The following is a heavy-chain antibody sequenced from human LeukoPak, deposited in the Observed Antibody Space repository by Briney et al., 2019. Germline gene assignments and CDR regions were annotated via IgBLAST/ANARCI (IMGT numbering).Heavy chain of an antibody. V-gene: IGHV3-20*04. Sequence: PGGSLRLSCAASGFTFDDYGMSWVRHAPGKGLEWVSGINWNGGSTGYADSVKGRFTISRDNAKNSLYLQMNSLRAEDTALYYCARDSLLLSGRGAFDIWGQGTMVTVSS. CDR2: INWNGGST. D-gene: IGHD3-10*01. CDR1: GFTFDDYG. CDR3: ARDSLLLSGRGAFDI. J-gene: IGHJ3*02.